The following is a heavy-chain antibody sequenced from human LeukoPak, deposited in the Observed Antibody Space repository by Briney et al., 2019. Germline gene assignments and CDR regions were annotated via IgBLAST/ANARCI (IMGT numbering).Heavy chain of an antibody. CDR1: GFNFGHYA. D-gene: IGHD3-22*01. V-gene: IGHV3-23*01. J-gene: IGHJ3*02. Sequence: GGSLRLSCAASGFNFGHYAMSWVRQAPGKGLEWVSTIGGSGVTTYYADSVKGRFTISRDNSQNTMYLQMNSLRAEDTALYYCATDRPYDYDSSGFMAFDIWGQGTMVTVS. CDR3: ATDRPYDYDSSGFMAFDI. CDR2: IGGSGVTT.